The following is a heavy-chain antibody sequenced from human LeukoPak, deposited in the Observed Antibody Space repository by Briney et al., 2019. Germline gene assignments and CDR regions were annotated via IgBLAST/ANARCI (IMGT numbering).Heavy chain of an antibody. CDR1: GGSISSSNYH. D-gene: IGHD3-10*01. Sequence: PSETLSLTCTVSGGSISSSNYHWGWIRQPPGKGLEWIGNIYYSGSTYYNPSLKSRVTISVDTSKNQFSLKLSSVTAADTAVYYCARREEYYGSGSYFDYWGQGTLVTVSS. CDR2: IYYSGST. V-gene: IGHV4-39*01. CDR3: ARREEYYGSGSYFDY. J-gene: IGHJ4*02.